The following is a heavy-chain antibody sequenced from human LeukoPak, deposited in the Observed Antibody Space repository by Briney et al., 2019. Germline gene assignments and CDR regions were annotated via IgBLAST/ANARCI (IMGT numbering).Heavy chain of an antibody. CDR2: INHSGST. J-gene: IGHJ4*02. CDR3: ARLVWGMVRGVFLDY. Sequence: PSETLSLTCAVYGGSFSGYYWSWIRQPPGKGLEWIGEINHSGSTNYNPSLKSRVTISVDTSKNQFSLKLSSVTAADTAVYYCARLVWGMVRGVFLDYWGQGTLVTVSS. CDR1: GGSFSGYY. V-gene: IGHV4-34*01. D-gene: IGHD3-10*01.